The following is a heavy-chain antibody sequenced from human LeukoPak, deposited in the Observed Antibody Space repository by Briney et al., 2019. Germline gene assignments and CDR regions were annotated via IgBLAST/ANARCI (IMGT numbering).Heavy chain of an antibody. CDR3: AREARYCSGGSCYEPDY. CDR1: GYSISSGYY. V-gene: IGHV4-38-2*02. Sequence: SETLSLTCTVSGYSISSGYYWGWIRQPPGKGLEWIGSIYHSGSTYYNPSLKSRVTISVDTSKNQFSLKLSSVTVADTAVYYCAREARYCSGGSCYEPDYWGQGTLVTVSS. D-gene: IGHD2-15*01. J-gene: IGHJ4*02. CDR2: IYHSGST.